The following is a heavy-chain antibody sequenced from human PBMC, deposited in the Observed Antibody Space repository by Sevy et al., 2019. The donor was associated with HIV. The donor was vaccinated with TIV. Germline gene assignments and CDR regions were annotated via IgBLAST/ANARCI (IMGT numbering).Heavy chain of an antibody. D-gene: IGHD1-26*01. CDR1: GGSISSDTFY. V-gene: IGHV4-39*01. Sequence: SETLSLTCSVSGGSISSDTFYWAWIRQPPGKGLEWLGSVYYSGSTYYNPSLKSGVTISVDTSTNQFSLKLSSVTAADTAVYYCARHSAHSGTYQKFYFDFWGQGTLVTVSS. CDR2: VYYSGST. CDR3: ARHSAHSGTYQKFYFDF. J-gene: IGHJ4*02.